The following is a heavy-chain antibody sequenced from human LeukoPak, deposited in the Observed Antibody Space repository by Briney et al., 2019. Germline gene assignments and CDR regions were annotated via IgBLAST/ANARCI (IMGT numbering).Heavy chain of an antibody. CDR1: GFTFSSYA. V-gene: IGHV3-23*01. D-gene: IGHD5-12*01. CDR2: ISGSGGST. J-gene: IGHJ4*02. CDR3: ARDRRGYNPRNYFDY. Sequence: PGGSLRLSCAASGFTFSSYAMSWVRQAPGKGLEWVSAISGSGGSTYYADSVKGRFTISRDNAKNSLYLQMNSLRAEDTAVYYCARDRRGYNPRNYFDYWGQGTLVTVSS.